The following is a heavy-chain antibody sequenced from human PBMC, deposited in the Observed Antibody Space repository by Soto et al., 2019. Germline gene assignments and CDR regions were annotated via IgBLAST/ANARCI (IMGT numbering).Heavy chain of an antibody. Sequence: ASVKVSCKSPAHTFTKYQIHCVRPAPGHGLEWMGIINPNGGSTRFAQTFQGRITVTRDTSTSTVYMELRSLRSEDTAIYYCARTPAGVLGILMEALNSVGPWGQETVV. D-gene: IGHD3-16*01. J-gene: IGHJ5*02. CDR3: ARTPAGVLGILMEALNSVGP. CDR2: INPNGGST. CDR1: AHTFTKYQ. V-gene: IGHV1-46*01.